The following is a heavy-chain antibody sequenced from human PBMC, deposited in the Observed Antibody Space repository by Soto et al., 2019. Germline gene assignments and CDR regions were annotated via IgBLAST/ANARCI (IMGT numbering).Heavy chain of an antibody. J-gene: IGHJ3*02. CDR1: GGSINSHTYY. CDR3: ARNSSGWYHRRAFDI. Sequence: QLQLQESGSGLVKPSETLSLTCIVSGGSINSHTYYWGWIPQPPGKGLEWIGSIYYSGSTHYNPSLKSRVTISVDTSKNQFSLKLSYVTAADTAVYYCARNSSGWYHRRAFDIWGQGTVVTVSS. D-gene: IGHD6-19*01. CDR2: IYYSGST. V-gene: IGHV4-39*01.